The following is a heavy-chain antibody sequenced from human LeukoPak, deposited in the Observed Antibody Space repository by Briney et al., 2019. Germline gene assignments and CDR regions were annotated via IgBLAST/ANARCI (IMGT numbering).Heavy chain of an antibody. CDR3: ARKTIVVVTPTEY. V-gene: IGHV3-21*04. CDR1: GFTFSSYS. J-gene: IGHJ4*02. CDR2: ISSSSSYI. Sequence: PGGSLRLSCAASGFTFSSYSMNWVRQAPGKGLEWVSSISSSSSYIYYADSVKGRFTISRDNAKNSLYLQMSSLRAEDTAVYYCARKTIVVVTPTEYWGQGTLVTVSS. D-gene: IGHD3-22*01.